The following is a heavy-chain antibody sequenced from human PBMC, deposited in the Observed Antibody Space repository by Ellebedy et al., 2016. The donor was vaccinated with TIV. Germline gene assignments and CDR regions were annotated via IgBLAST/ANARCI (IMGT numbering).Heavy chain of an antibody. CDR3: ATREWQDPMDV. J-gene: IGHJ6*02. CDR1: GYTFPGYA. CDR2: VHAGNGNT. Sequence: ASVKVSXKASGYTFPGYAIHWVRQAPGQRLEWMGWVHAGNGNTKYSQNFQGRVTITRDTSATIVYMELTSLMSEDTAVYYCATREWQDPMDVWGQGTTVTVSS. D-gene: IGHD3-3*01. V-gene: IGHV1-3*01.